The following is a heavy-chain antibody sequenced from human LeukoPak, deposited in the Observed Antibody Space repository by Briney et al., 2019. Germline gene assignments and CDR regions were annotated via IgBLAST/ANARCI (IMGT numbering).Heavy chain of an antibody. D-gene: IGHD3-3*01. CDR2: INPSGGST. Sequence: ASVKVSCKASGYTFTSYYMHWVRQAPGQGLEWMGIINPSGGSTSYAQKFQGRVTMTRDTSTSTVYMELSSLRSEDTAVYYCARDYDFWSGYYTAIIMRAQPPYDEYGMDVWGQGTTVTVSS. V-gene: IGHV1-46*01. CDR3: ARDYDFWSGYYTAIIMRAQPPYDEYGMDV. J-gene: IGHJ6*02. CDR1: GYTFTSYY.